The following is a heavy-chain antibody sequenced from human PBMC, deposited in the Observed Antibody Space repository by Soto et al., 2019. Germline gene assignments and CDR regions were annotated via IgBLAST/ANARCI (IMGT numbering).Heavy chain of an antibody. V-gene: IGHV4-39*01. D-gene: IGHD4-17*01. CDR1: RASITSSGYY. J-gene: IGHJ4*02. CDR3: AASSSPPRLDHLYRDYPHYFDY. Sequence: SETLSLTCTVSRASITSSGYYWGWIRQPPGKGLEWFGSLSLYYSGSTYHNPSLKSRVTTSVDTSKNQFSLRLSFVTAADTAVYYCAASSSPPRLDHLYRDYPHYFDYWGQGALVTVSS. CDR2: LSLYYSGST.